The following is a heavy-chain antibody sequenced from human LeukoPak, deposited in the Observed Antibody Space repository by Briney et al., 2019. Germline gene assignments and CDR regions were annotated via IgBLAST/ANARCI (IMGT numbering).Heavy chain of an antibody. CDR1: GFTFTDHY. CDR3: VREGEGPLSKDFDY. CDR2: IGPHSTFT. D-gene: IGHD2/OR15-2a*01. J-gene: IGHJ4*02. V-gene: IGHV1-2*02. Sequence: GASVKVSCKSSGFTFTDHYIHWVRQGPGQGLEWMGYIGPHSTFTSSPQEFQGRGTMTRDASMSTAYMELTRLTSDDTAVYYCVREGEGPLSKDFDYWGQGTLVTVSS.